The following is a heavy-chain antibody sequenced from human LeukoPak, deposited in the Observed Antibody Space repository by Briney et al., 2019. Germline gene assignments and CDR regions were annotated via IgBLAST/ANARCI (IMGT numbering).Heavy chain of an antibody. Sequence: PGRSLRLSCAASGFTFSSYAMTWVRQAPGKGLEWVAVISYDGSNKYYADSVKGRFTYSRDNSKNTLYLQMNSLRVEDTAVYYCARETVAVAGGFDYWGQGTLVTVSS. D-gene: IGHD6-19*01. CDR2: ISYDGSNK. CDR1: GFTFSSYA. J-gene: IGHJ4*02. V-gene: IGHV3-30-3*01. CDR3: ARETVAVAGGFDY.